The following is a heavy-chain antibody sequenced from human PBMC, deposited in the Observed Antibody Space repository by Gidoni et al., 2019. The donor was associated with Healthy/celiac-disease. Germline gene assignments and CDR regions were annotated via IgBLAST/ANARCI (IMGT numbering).Heavy chain of an antibody. J-gene: IGHJ4*02. CDR3: ARGTGAPRRFDY. V-gene: IGHV1-69*04. Sequence: QVQLVQSGAEVKKPGSSVQVSCKASGGTFSSYAISWVRQAPGQGLEWMGRIIPILGIANYAQKFQGRVTITADKSTSTAYMELSSLRSEDTAVYYCARGTGAPRRFDYWGQGTLVTVSS. CDR2: IIPILGIA. D-gene: IGHD1-1*01. CDR1: GGTFSSYA.